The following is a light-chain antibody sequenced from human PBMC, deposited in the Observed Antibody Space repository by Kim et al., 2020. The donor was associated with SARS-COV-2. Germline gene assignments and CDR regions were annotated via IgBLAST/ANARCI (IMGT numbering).Light chain of an antibody. CDR1: QGVTSW. J-gene: IGKJ2*01. CDR2: KTS. Sequence: LSASVGDRVTITCRASQGVTSWLAWYQQKPGKGPSLLIYKTSTLESGVPSRFSGSGYGTEFTLTISSLQPDDFATYYCQQYYSYVTFGQGTKLEI. V-gene: IGKV1-5*03. CDR3: QQYYSYVT.